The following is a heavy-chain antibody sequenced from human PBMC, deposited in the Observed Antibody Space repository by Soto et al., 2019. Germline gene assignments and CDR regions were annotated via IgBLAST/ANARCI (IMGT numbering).Heavy chain of an antibody. D-gene: IGHD4-17*01. CDR3: AKDSSHYGGNVLFDY. Sequence: EVQLVESGGGLVQPGRSLRLSCAASGFTFDDYAMHWVRQAPGKGLEWVSGISWNSGSIGHADSVKGRITITRDNAKNPLYLKMNSKRAEETASYYCAKDSSHYGGNVLFDYWGRGTLVTVSS. V-gene: IGHV3-9*01. CDR2: ISWNSGSI. J-gene: IGHJ4*02. CDR1: GFTFDDYA.